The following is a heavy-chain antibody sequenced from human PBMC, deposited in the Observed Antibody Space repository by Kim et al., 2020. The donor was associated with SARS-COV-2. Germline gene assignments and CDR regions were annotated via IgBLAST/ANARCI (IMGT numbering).Heavy chain of an antibody. CDR1: GYTFTSYD. CDR3: AREKCSSTSCYDYDP. Sequence: ASVNVSCKASGYTFTSYDINWVRQATGQGLEWMGWMNPNSGNTGYAQKFQGRVTMTRNTSISTAYMELSSLRSEDTAMYYCAREKCSSTSCYDYDPWGQGTLVTVSS. J-gene: IGHJ5*02. D-gene: IGHD2-2*01. CDR2: MNPNSGNT. V-gene: IGHV1-8*01.